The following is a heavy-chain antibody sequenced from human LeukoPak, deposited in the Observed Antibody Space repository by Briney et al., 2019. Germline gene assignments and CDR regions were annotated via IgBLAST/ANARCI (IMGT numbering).Heavy chain of an antibody. Sequence: GRSLRLSCAASGFTFSTSWMTWARQGPGKGLEWVASIKDDGSGKYYVDSVKGRFTISRDNAKTSMYLQRTSLGVEDPAVDACGNLGYTVWGQGTLATVSS. D-gene: IGHD5-18*01. V-gene: IGHV3-7*01. CDR3: GNLGYTV. CDR1: GFTFSTSW. CDR2: IKDDGSGK. J-gene: IGHJ4*02.